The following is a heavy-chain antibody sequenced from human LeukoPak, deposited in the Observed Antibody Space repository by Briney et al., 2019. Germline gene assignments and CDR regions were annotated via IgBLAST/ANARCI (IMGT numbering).Heavy chain of an antibody. CDR3: SRGGASHPYYYGMDV. Sequence: QPGGSLRLSCAASGFIFSDHYMDWVRQTPGRGLEWVGRTRNKAKNYTTQYAASVRGRFTISTDESKNSLYLQMNSLKTEDTAVYYCSRGGASHPYYYGMDVWGQGTTVTVSS. J-gene: IGHJ6*02. V-gene: IGHV3-72*01. D-gene: IGHD4-17*01. CDR2: TRNKAKNYTT. CDR1: GFIFSDHY.